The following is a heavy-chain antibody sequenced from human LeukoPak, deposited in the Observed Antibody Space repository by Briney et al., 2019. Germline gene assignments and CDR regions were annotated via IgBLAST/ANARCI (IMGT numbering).Heavy chain of an antibody. Sequence: SGPTLVKPSQTLSLTCAISGDSVSSNSAAWNWIRQSPSRGLEWLGRTYYRSKWYNDYAVSVKSRITINPDTSKNQFSLQLNSVTPEDTAVYYCARDDPGYCSSTSCYNPYYYYYMDVWGKGTTVTVSS. D-gene: IGHD2-2*02. CDR3: ARDDPGYCSSTSCYNPYYYYYMDV. J-gene: IGHJ6*03. CDR1: GDSVSSNSAA. CDR2: TYYRSKWYN. V-gene: IGHV6-1*01.